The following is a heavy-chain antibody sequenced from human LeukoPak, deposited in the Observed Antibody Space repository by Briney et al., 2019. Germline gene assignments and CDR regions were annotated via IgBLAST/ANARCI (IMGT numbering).Heavy chain of an antibody. CDR3: AKAPDSSGFPSYFDS. CDR1: GFTFSTFA. V-gene: IGHV3-23*01. Sequence: GGSLRLSCAVSGFTFSTFAMNWVRQAPGKGLEWVSSLSDSAVSSYYADSVKGRFTISRDNSKNTLYLQMDSLRAEDTATYYCAKAPDSSGFPSYFDSWGQGTLVAVSS. J-gene: IGHJ4*02. CDR2: LSDSAVSS. D-gene: IGHD3-22*01.